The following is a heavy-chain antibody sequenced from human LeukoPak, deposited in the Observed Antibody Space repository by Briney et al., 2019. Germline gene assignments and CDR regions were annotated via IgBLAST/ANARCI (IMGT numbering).Heavy chain of an antibody. CDR3: ARDPDKQQLWGSYGMDV. CDR2: ISYDGSNK. Sequence: PGGSLRLSCAASGFTFSSYAMHWVRQAPGKGLEWVAVISYDGSNKYYADSVKGRFTISRDNSKNTLYLQMNSLRAEDTAVYYCARDPDKQQLWGSYGMDVWGQGTTVTVSS. CDR1: GFTFSSYA. J-gene: IGHJ6*02. D-gene: IGHD6-13*01. V-gene: IGHV3-30-3*01.